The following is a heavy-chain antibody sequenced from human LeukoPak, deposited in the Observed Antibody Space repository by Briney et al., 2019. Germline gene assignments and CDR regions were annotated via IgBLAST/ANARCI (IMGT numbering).Heavy chain of an antibody. CDR1: GGSFSGYY. D-gene: IGHD6-13*01. V-gene: IGHV4-34*01. CDR3: ARDPLSGIAPIDY. Sequence: SETLSLTCAVYGGSFSGYYWSWIRQPPGKGLEWIGEINHSGSTNYNPSLKSRVTISVDTSKNQFSLKLSSVTAADTAVYYCARDPLSGIAPIDYWGQGTLVTVSS. J-gene: IGHJ4*02. CDR2: INHSGST.